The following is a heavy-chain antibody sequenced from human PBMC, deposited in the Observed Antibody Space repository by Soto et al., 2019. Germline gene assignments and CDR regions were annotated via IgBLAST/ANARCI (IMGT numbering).Heavy chain of an antibody. D-gene: IGHD1-1*01. CDR1: SETFIGYF. V-gene: IGHV4-34*01. Sequence: QAQVEQWGAGLLEPSETLSLTCTVYSETFIGYFWSWIRHPPGKGLEWMGEINYTGRTTYNPSLKSRVPMSVDTSKNQFSLKVNSVTAADTAVYYCARIPYKRWFDPWGQGTQVTVSS. CDR2: INYTGRT. CDR3: ARIPYKRWFDP. J-gene: IGHJ5*02.